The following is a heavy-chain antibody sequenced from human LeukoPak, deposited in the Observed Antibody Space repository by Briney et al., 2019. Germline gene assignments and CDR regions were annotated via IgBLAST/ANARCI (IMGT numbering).Heavy chain of an antibody. D-gene: IGHD3-16*02. V-gene: IGHV4-31*03. CDR2: IYYSGST. CDR1: GGSISSGGYY. J-gene: IGHJ3*02. CDR3: ARAWGSYPPNAFDI. Sequence: SETLSLTCTVSGGSISSGGYYWSWIRQHPGKGLEWIGFIYYSGSTYYNPSLKSRVTISVDTSENQFSLKLSSVTAADTAVYFCARAWGSYPPNAFDIWGQGTMVTVSS.